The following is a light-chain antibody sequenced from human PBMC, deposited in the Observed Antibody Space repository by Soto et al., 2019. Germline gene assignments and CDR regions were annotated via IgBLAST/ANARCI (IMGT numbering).Light chain of an antibody. Sequence: EIVMTQSPVTLSLSPGENATLSCRASQSVGTSLAWYQQKPGQPPRLLISDASDRATGIPAKFSGGGSGTDFNITISSLDPEDSAVYYCQQRSNWPLGTFGQGTKVDIK. V-gene: IGKV3-11*01. J-gene: IGKJ1*01. CDR2: DAS. CDR1: QSVGTS. CDR3: QQRSNWPLGT.